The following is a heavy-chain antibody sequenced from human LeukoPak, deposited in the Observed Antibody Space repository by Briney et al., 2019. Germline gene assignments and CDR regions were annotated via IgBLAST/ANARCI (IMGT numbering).Heavy chain of an antibody. V-gene: IGHV3-30*18. CDR1: GFAFSSYG. Sequence: PGRSLRLSCAASGFAFSSYGMHWVRQAPGKGLEWVAVISYDGSNKYYADSVKGRFTISGDNSKNTLYLQMNSLRAEDTAVYYCAKEQTPTRSSSWWTNDAFDIWGQGTMVTVSS. D-gene: IGHD6-13*01. CDR3: AKEQTPTRSSSWWTNDAFDI. J-gene: IGHJ3*02. CDR2: ISYDGSNK.